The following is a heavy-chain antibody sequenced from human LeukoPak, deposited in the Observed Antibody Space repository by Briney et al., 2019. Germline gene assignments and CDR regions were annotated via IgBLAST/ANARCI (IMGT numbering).Heavy chain of an antibody. D-gene: IGHD2-21*02. CDR2: IYHSGST. V-gene: IGHV4-38-2*01. CDR3: ARSSLIQLAYCGGDCYPVAFDI. Sequence: SETLSLTCAVYGGSFSGYYWGWIRQPPGKGLEWIGSIYHSGSTYYNPSLKSRVTISVDTSKNQFSLKLSSVTAADTAVYYCARSSLIQLAYCGGDCYPVAFDIWGQGTMVTVSS. J-gene: IGHJ3*02. CDR1: GGSFSGYY.